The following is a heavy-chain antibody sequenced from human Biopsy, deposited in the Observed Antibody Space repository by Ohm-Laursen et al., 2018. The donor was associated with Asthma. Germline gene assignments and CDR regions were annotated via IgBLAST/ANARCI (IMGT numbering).Heavy chain of an antibody. CDR1: GGTFNTYV. CDR3: ARKAGSCISRTCYSLDF. Sequence: ASVKVSCKSLGGTFNTYVIGWVRQAPGQGLEWVGGINSVFGTTTYPQKFQGRVTITADDSTSTVYMELSSLRSEDTAVYYCARKAGSCISRTCYSLDFWGQGTLVTVSS. D-gene: IGHD2-2*01. V-gene: IGHV1-69*13. J-gene: IGHJ4*02. CDR2: INSVFGTT.